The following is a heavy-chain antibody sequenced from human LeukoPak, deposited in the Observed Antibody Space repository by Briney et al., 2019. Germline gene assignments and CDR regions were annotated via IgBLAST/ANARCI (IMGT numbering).Heavy chain of an antibody. J-gene: IGHJ4*02. CDR3: AIIDGSGVY. CDR1: GFTFSSYS. V-gene: IGHV3-21*01. Sequence: PGGSLRLSCAASGFTFSSYSMNWVRQAPGKGLEWVSYISSSSSYIYYADSVKGRFTISRDNAKNSLYLQMNSLRAEDTAVYYCAIIDGSGVYWGQGTLVTVSS. D-gene: IGHD3-10*01. CDR2: ISSSSSYI.